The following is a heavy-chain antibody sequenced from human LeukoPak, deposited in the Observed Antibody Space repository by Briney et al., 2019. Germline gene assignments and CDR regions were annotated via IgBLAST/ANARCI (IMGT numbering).Heavy chain of an antibody. D-gene: IGHD1-26*01. CDR3: AKDPTSGMFDY. CDR1: GFTFSSYG. J-gene: IGHJ4*02. Sequence: PGGSLRLSCAASGFTFSSYGMHWVRQAPGKGLEWVAVISYDGSNKYYADSVKGRFTISRDNSKNTLYLQMNSLRAEDTAVYYCAKDPTSGMFDYWGQGTLVTVSP. CDR2: ISYDGSNK. V-gene: IGHV3-30*18.